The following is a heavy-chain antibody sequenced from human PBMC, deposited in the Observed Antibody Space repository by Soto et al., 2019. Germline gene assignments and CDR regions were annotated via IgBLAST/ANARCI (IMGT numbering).Heavy chain of an antibody. D-gene: IGHD3-3*01. CDR3: AKFRSRITIFGVVKCLDY. Sequence: PGGSLRLSCAASRIAFSSNAIRWLPQAPGKGLEWVSAISGSGGSTYYADSVKGRFTISRDNSKNTLYLQMNSLRAEDTAVYYCAKFRSRITIFGVVKCLDYWGQGT. V-gene: IGHV3-23*01. CDR1: RIAFSSNA. J-gene: IGHJ4*02. CDR2: ISGSGGST.